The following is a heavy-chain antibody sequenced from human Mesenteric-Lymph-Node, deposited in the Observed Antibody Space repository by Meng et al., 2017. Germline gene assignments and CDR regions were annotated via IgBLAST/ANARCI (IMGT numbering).Heavy chain of an antibody. V-gene: IGHV3-15*01. Sequence: GESLKISCAASGFTFSNAWMYWVRQAPGKGLEWIGRIKSKVAGGTTDYAAPVKGRFTISRDDSNNTLYLQMNSLKTEDTAVYYCTTVKGWAPFDPWGQGTLVTVSS. CDR1: GFTFSNAW. CDR2: IKSKVAGGTT. D-gene: IGHD1-26*01. CDR3: TTVKGWAPFDP. J-gene: IGHJ5*02.